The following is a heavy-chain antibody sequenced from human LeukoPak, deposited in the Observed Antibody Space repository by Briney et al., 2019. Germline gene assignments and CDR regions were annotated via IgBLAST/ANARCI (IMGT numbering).Heavy chain of an antibody. CDR2: ISWNSGSI. D-gene: IGHD3-10*01. V-gene: IGHV3-9*01. Sequence: PGRSLRLSCAASGFTFDDYAMHWVRQAPGKGLEWVSGISWNSGSIGYADSVKGRFTISRDNAKNSLYLQMNSLRAEDTALYYCAKGPPDVLLWFGELWGPYYFDYWGQGTLVTVSS. J-gene: IGHJ4*02. CDR3: AKGPPDVLLWFGELWGPYYFDY. CDR1: GFTFDDYA.